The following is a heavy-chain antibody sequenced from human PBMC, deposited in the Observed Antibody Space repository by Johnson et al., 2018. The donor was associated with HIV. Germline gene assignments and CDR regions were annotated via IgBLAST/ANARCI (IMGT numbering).Heavy chain of an antibody. CDR3: ARVHIAARWSNAFDF. J-gene: IGHJ3*01. CDR1: GFTFGSYG. D-gene: IGHD6-6*01. CDR2: ISYDGNNI. V-gene: IGHV3-30*03. Sequence: QMLLVESGGGGVQPGRSLRLSCAASGFTFGSYGIHWVRQVPGKGLEWVAVISYDGNNIYYSDSVKGRFTISRDNSKNTLYLQMDALRPGDTGIYYCARVHIAARWSNAFDFWGQGTMVTVSS.